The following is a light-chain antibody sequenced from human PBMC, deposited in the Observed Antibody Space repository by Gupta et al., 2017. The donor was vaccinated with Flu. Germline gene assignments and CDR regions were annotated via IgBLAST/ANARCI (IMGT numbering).Light chain of an antibody. J-gene: IGKJ2*01. CDR2: WAS. CDR3: HQEDNTPHN. V-gene: IGKV4-1*01. Sequence: IVMTQSPDSLVVSLGGTATINCRSSQSSFYSSDNKEYLAWYQQKPGQPPKLLIYWASTRESGVPDRFSGRGSGTDFSLSISRRQAEDAAVYYCHQEDNTPHNFGQGTKLEI. CDR1: QSSFYSSDNKEY.